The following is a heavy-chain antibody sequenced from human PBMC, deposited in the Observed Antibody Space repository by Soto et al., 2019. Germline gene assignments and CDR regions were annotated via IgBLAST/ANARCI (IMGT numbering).Heavy chain of an antibody. J-gene: IGHJ6*02. CDR2: IYSGGST. D-gene: IGHD3-3*01. Sequence: GGSLRLSCAASGFTVSSNYMSWVRQAPGKGLEWVSVIYSGGSTYYADSVKGRFTISRDNSRNTLYLQMNSLRAEDTALYYCASADDFWSGSYYYGMDVWGQGTTVTVSS. CDR3: ASADDFWSGSYYYGMDV. V-gene: IGHV3-53*01. CDR1: GFTVSSNY.